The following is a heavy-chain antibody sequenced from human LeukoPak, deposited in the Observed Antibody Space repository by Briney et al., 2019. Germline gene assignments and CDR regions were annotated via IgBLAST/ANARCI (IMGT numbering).Heavy chain of an antibody. CDR3: ARSLFRFLEWSYRSYYYYYMDV. V-gene: IGHV1-8*01. CDR2: MNPNSGST. Sequence: ASVKVSCKASGYTFTSYDINWVRQATGQGLEWMGWMNPNSGSTGYAQKFQGRVTMTRNTSISTAYMELSSLRSEDTAVYYCARSLFRFLEWSYRSYYYYYMDVWGKGTTVTISS. CDR1: GYTFTSYD. D-gene: IGHD3-3*01. J-gene: IGHJ6*03.